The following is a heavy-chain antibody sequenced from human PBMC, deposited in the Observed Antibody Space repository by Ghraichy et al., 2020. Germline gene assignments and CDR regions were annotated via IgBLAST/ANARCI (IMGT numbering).Heavy chain of an antibody. J-gene: IGHJ4*02. V-gene: IGHV3-9*01. CDR2: ISWNSGSI. D-gene: IGHD5-18*01. Sequence: GGSLRLSCAASGFTFDDYAMHWVRQAPGKGLEWVSGISWNSGSIGYADSVKGRFTISRDNAKNSLYLQMNSLRAEDTALYYCAGGVQLWLAPFDYWGQGTLVTVSS. CDR3: AGGVQLWLAPFDY. CDR1: GFTFDDYA.